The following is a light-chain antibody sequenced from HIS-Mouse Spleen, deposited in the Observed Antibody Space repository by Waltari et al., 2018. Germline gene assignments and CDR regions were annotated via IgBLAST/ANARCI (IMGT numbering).Light chain of an antibody. CDR2: DVS. V-gene: IGLV2-11*01. CDR1: SSDVGRYNY. Sequence: QSALTQPRSVSGSPGQSVTISCTGTSSDVGRYNYVSWYQQHPGKAPKLMIYDVSNRPSGVPDRFSGSKSGNTASLTISGLQAEDEADYYCCSYAGSYTWVFGGGTKLTVL. CDR3: CSYAGSYTWV. J-gene: IGLJ3*02.